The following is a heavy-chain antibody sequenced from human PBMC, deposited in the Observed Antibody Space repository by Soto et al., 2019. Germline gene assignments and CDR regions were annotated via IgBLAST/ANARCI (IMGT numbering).Heavy chain of an antibody. V-gene: IGHV3-7*01. CDR3: ARDGYYYGMDV. CDR2: IKQDGSEK. Sequence: GSLRLSCAASGFTFSNYWMTWVRQAPGKGLEWVANIKQDGSEKYYVGSVKGRFTISRDNAKNSLYLQMNFLRAEDTAVYYCARDGYYYGMDVWGQGTTVTVSS. J-gene: IGHJ6*02. CDR1: GFTFSNYW.